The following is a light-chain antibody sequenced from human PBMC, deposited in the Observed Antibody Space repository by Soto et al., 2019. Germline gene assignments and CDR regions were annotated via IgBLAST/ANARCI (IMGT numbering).Light chain of an antibody. CDR2: EVS. Sequence: QSALTQPPSASGSPGQSVTISCTGTSSDVGGYKYVSWYQQHPGKAPKLMIYEVSKRPSGVPYRFSGSKSGNTASLTVSGLQAEDEADYYCSSYAGSNDVIFGGGTKVTVL. J-gene: IGLJ2*01. CDR3: SSYAGSNDVI. V-gene: IGLV2-8*01. CDR1: SSDVGGYKY.